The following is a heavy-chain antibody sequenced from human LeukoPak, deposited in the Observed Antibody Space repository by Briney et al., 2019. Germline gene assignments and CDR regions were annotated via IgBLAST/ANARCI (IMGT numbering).Heavy chain of an antibody. Sequence: PGGSLRLSCAASGFTFSSYGMHWVRQAPGKGLEWVAFIRYDGSNKYYADSVKGRFTISRDNSKNTLYLQMNSLRAEDTAVYYCARDSGRGPRDHYYMDVWGKGTTVTVSS. D-gene: IGHD3-10*01. CDR1: GFTFSSYG. V-gene: IGHV3-30*02. CDR3: ARDSGRGPRDHYYMDV. J-gene: IGHJ6*03. CDR2: IRYDGSNK.